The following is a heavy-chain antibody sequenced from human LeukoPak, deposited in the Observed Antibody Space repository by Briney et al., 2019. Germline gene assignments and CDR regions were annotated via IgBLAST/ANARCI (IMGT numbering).Heavy chain of an antibody. J-gene: IGHJ4*02. Sequence: PGGSLRLSCAASGFTFSRFPMHWVPQAPGEGLEWVAVVSGHGDSTHSADSVSGRFTISRDNSKNTLYLQMNSLRDEDTAVYYCANGARAYSYGSFDYWGQGTLVTLSS. D-gene: IGHD5-18*01. CDR1: GFTFSRFP. V-gene: IGHV3-23*01. CDR2: VSGHGDST. CDR3: ANGARAYSYGSFDY.